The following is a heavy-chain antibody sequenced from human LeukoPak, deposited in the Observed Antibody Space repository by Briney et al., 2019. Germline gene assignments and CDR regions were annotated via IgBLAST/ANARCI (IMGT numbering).Heavy chain of an antibody. V-gene: IGHV4-39*01. CDR1: GGYISTNSYY. J-gene: IGHJ4*02. D-gene: IGHD2-15*01. CDR2: MYYSGTT. CDR3: AVTATPGHYFDY. Sequence: SETLSLTCTVSGGYISTNSYYWGWVRQPPGKGLEWIGSMYYSGTTYYNPSLKSRVTISVDTSKNQFSLKLSSLTAADTAVYYCAVTATPGHYFDYWGQGSLVTVSS.